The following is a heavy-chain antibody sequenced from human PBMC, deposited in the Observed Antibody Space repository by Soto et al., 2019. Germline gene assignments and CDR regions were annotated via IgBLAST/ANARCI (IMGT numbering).Heavy chain of an antibody. V-gene: IGHV4-31*03. Sequence: QVQLQESGPGLVKPSQTLSLTCTVSGGSISSGGYYWSWIRQPPGKRLEWIGYIYYSGSTYYNPYLKSRVTISVDTSKNQFSLKLSSVTAADTAVYYCARARRSLNGDYVWGHNWFDPWGQGTLVTVSS. CDR2: IYYSGST. D-gene: IGHD4-17*01. J-gene: IGHJ5*02. CDR3: ARARRSLNGDYVWGHNWFDP. CDR1: GGSISSGGYY.